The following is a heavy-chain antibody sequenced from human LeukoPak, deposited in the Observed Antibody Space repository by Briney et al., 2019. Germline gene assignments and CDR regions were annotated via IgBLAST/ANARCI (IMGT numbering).Heavy chain of an antibody. Sequence: GESLKISCKGSGYSFTTYWIGWVRQMPGKGLEWMGIIYPDDSDTKYSPSFQGQVTISADKSISTAYLQWSSLKASDTAMYYCARLLYYYDGSGYYYAPKAFDIWGQGTMVTVSS. CDR2: IYPDDSDT. J-gene: IGHJ3*02. CDR3: ARLLYYYDGSGYYYAPKAFDI. CDR1: GYSFTTYW. D-gene: IGHD3-22*01. V-gene: IGHV5-51*01.